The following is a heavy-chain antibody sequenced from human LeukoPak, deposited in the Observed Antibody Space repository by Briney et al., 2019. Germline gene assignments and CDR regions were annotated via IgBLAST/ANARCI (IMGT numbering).Heavy chain of an antibody. D-gene: IGHD5-18*01. J-gene: IGHJ4*02. CDR1: GFTFSDYG. CDR3: AKGRGYSYGCGDY. Sequence: GRSLRLSCAASGFTFSDYGIHWVRQAPGKGLEGVAVIWYDETNKYYGDSVKGRFTISRENSRNTLYLQMNSLRAEDTAVDYCAKGRGYSYGCGDYWGQGTLVTVSS. V-gene: IGHV3-33*06. CDR2: IWYDETNK.